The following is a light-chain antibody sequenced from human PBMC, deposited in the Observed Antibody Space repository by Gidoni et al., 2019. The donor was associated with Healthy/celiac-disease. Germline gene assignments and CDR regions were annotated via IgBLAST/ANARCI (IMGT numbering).Light chain of an antibody. CDR2: WAS. V-gene: IGKV4-1*01. J-gene: IGKJ4*01. CDR3: QQYYSTPLT. Sequence: TVVTQSTDTLARSLGERATINCKSSQSVLYSSNNKNYLAWYQQKPGQPPKLLIYWASTRESGVPDRFSGSGSGTDFTLTISSLQAEDVAVYYCQQYYSTPLTFGGGTKVEIK. CDR1: QSVLYSSNNKNY.